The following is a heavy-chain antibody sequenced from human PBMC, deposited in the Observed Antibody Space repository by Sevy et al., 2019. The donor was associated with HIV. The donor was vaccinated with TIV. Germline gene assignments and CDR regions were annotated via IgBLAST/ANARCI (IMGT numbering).Heavy chain of an antibody. J-gene: IGHJ4*02. D-gene: IGHD1-26*01. CDR2: ISYDGSNK. V-gene: IGHV3-30*03. CDR1: GFTFSSYG. CDR3: AGVGSGSYSIDY. Sequence: RGSLRLSCAASGFTFSSYGMHWVRQAPGKGLEWVAVISYDGSNKYYADSVKGRFTISRDNSKNTLYLQMNSLRAEDTAVYYCAGVGSGSYSIDYWGQGTLVTVSS.